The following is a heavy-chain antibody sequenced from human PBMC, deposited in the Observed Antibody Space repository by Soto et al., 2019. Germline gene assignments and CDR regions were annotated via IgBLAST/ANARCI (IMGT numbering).Heavy chain of an antibody. CDR1: GGSISSSSYY. V-gene: IGHV4-39*01. Sequence: SETLSLTCTVSGGSISSSSYYWGWIRQPPGKWLEWIGSIYYSVRTYYNPSLESRVTISIDTSKNQFSLKLRSVTAADTAVYYCAGHRSGSYSDYWGQGTLVTVSS. J-gene: IGHJ4*02. CDR3: AGHRSGSYSDY. CDR2: IYYSVRT. D-gene: IGHD1-26*01.